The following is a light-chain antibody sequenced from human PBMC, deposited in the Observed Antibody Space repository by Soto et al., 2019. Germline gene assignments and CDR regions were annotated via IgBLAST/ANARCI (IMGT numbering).Light chain of an antibody. CDR2: DAS. J-gene: IGKJ5*01. Sequence: EIVLTQSPGTLSLSPGERATLSCRVSQSVSSSYLAWYQQKPGQAPRLLIYDASNRATGIPARFSGSGSGTDFTLTISSLEPEDFAVYYCQQRSNWPPSFGQGTRLEIK. CDR3: QQRSNWPPS. V-gene: IGKV3D-20*02. CDR1: QSVSSSY.